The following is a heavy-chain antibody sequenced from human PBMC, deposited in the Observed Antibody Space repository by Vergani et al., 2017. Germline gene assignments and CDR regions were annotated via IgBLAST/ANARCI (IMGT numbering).Heavy chain of an antibody. J-gene: IGHJ6*02. CDR3: ARDAGYSGSYFIDYYYYGMDV. Sequence: EVQLVESGGGLVQPGGSLRLSCAASGFTFSSYSMNWVRQAPGTGLEWVSYISSSSSTIYYADSVKGRFTISRDNAKTSLYLQMNSLRDEDTAVYYCARDAGYSGSYFIDYYYYGMDVWGQGTTVTVSS. CDR1: GFTFSSYS. CDR2: ISSSSSTI. V-gene: IGHV3-48*02. D-gene: IGHD1-26*01.